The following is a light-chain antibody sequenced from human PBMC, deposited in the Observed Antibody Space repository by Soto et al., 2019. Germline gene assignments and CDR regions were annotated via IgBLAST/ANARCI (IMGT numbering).Light chain of an antibody. CDR1: STNIGAGYG. CDR3: QSYDSSLSGGV. Sequence: QSVLTQPPSVSGAPGQRVTISCTGSSTNIGAGYGVHWYQQLPGTAPRLLISGNGNRPSGVPDRFSGSKSGTTASLAITGLQAEDEADYYCQSYDSSLSGGVFGGGTKLTVL. CDR2: GNG. J-gene: IGLJ3*02. V-gene: IGLV1-40*01.